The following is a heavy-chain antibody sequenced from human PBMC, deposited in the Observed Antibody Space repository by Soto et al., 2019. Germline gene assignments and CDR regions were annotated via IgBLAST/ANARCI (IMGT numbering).Heavy chain of an antibody. CDR2: IIPFFDTA. Sequence: QVQLVQSGAEVQKPGSSVKVSCKASGGTFSSYAISWVRQAPGQGLEWMAGIIPFFDTANYAPKFQGRVTISADESTSTAYMELNSLRFEDTAVYYCASGHYYDSTGYYPAEYLHHGGQGTLVTVSS. V-gene: IGHV1-69*01. CDR3: ASGHYYDSTGYYPAEYLHH. J-gene: IGHJ1*01. CDR1: GGTFSSYA. D-gene: IGHD3-22*01.